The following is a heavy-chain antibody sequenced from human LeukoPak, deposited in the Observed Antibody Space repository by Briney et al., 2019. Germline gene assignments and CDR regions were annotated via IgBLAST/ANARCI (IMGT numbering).Heavy chain of an antibody. CDR3: ARDSGYDYGFDY. D-gene: IGHD5-12*01. J-gene: IGHJ4*02. Sequence: GASVKVSCKASGYTLTGYYMHWVRQAPGQGLEWMGRINPNSGGTNYAQKFQGRVTMTRDTSISTAYMELSRLRSDDTAVYYCARDSGYDYGFDYWGQGTLVTVSS. CDR1: GYTLTGYY. V-gene: IGHV1-2*06. CDR2: INPNSGGT.